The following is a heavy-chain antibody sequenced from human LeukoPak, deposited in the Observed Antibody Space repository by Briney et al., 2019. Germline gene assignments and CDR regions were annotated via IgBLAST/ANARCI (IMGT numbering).Heavy chain of an antibody. CDR3: ARHDH. Sequence: SETLSLTCTVSGGFISSYYWSWIRQPPGKGLEWIGYIYYSGSTNYNPSLKSRVTISVDTSKNQFSLKLSSVTAADTAVYYCARHDHWGQGTLVTVSS. CDR2: IYYSGST. V-gene: IGHV4-59*08. CDR1: GGFISSYY. J-gene: IGHJ4*02.